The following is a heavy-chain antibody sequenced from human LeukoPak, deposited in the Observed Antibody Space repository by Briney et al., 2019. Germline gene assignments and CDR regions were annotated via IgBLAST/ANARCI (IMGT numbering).Heavy chain of an antibody. V-gene: IGHV1-18*01. CDR1: GYTFTSYG. CDR3: SRLAGCGGDCYSEGDY. Sequence: ASVKVSCKASGYTFTSYGISWVRQAPGQRLEWLGSTNTNSGDTNYAERFQGKITMTRDTSTTTTYMELSSLTSDDTALYYCSRLAGCGGDCYSEGDYWGQGTLVIVSS. CDR2: TNTNSGDT. D-gene: IGHD2-21*02. J-gene: IGHJ4*02.